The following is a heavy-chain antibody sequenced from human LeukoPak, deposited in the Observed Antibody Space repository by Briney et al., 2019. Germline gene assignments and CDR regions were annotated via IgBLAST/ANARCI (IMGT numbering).Heavy chain of an antibody. V-gene: IGHV3-48*03. J-gene: IGHJ4*02. Sequence: GGSLRLSCAASGFTFSSYEMNWVRQAPGKGLEWVSYISSSGSTIYYADSVKGRFTISRDNAKNSLYLQMNSLRAEDTAVYYCAFRSDSSGYQSGGLDYWGQGTLVTVSS. CDR1: GFTFSSYE. CDR3: AFRSDSSGYQSGGLDY. CDR2: ISSSGSTI. D-gene: IGHD3-22*01.